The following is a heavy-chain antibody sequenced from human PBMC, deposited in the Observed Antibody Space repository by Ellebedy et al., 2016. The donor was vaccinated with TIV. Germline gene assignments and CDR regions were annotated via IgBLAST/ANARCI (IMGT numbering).Heavy chain of an antibody. CDR2: IWYDGSTK. J-gene: IGHJ4*02. CDR1: GFTFNNFG. D-gene: IGHD3-9*01. Sequence: GGSLRLXXAAYGFTFNNFGMHWVRQAPGKGLEWVAAIWYDGSTKYYAASVEGRFTISRDNSKNTLYLQMNSLRAEDTALYYCARSPLYDILTGYVDYWGQGTLVTVSS. V-gene: IGHV3-33*01. CDR3: ARSPLYDILTGYVDY.